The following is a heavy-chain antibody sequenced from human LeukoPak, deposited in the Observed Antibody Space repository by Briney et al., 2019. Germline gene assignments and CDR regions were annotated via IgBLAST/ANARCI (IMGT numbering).Heavy chain of an antibody. CDR3: ARGLSRY. V-gene: IGHV4-38-2*01. Sequence: PSETLSLTCAVSGYSISSGYYWIWIRQPPGKGLEWIGSLYHSGSTNYNPSLKSRVTISVDTSKNQFSLKLSSVTAADTAVYYCARGLSRYWGQGTLVTVSS. D-gene: IGHD2/OR15-2a*01. CDR2: LYHSGST. CDR1: GYSISSGYY. J-gene: IGHJ4*02.